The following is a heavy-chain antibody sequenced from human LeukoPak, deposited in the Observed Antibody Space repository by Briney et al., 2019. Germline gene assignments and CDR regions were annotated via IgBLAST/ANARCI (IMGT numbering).Heavy chain of an antibody. V-gene: IGHV3-53*01. J-gene: IGHJ4*02. CDR3: ARYPSDQYYFDY. CDR2: IYSGGST. CDR1: GFTVSSNY. Sequence: GGSLRLSCAASGFTVSSNYMSWVRQAPGNGLECVSVIYSGGSTYYADSVKGRFTISRDNSKNTLYLQMNSLRAEDTAVYYCARYPSDQYYFDYWGQGTLVTVSS.